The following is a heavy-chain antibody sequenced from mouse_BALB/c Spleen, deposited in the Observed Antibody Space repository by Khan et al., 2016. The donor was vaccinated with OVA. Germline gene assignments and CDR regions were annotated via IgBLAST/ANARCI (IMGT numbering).Heavy chain of an antibody. D-gene: IGHD2-10*01. J-gene: IGHJ4*01. CDR3: ARQPYYHYNVMDY. V-gene: IGHV2-6-1*01. CDR1: GFSLANYG. Sequence: VELVESGPGLVAPSQSLSITCTISGFSLANYGVHWVRQPPGKGLEWLVLMWGDGSTSYNSVLKSRLTVSTDYSRSPVFLNMHSLQTDDTAMYFGARQPYYHYNVMDYWGQGTSVTVSS. CDR2: MWGDGST.